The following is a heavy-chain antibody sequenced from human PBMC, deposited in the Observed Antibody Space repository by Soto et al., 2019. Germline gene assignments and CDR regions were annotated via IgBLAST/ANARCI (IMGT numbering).Heavy chain of an antibody. J-gene: IGHJ4*02. Sequence: PGGSLRLSCTASGFSVNDNYMAWVRQAPGKSPEWVAVIFTRGTAHYADSVTGRFTFSRDNSKRTLNLQLNNLRAEDTAVYYCTKLWGYYLESWGQGTLVTVSS. CDR3: TKLWGYYLES. V-gene: IGHV3-53*01. CDR2: IFTRGTA. D-gene: IGHD3-22*01. CDR1: GFSVNDNY.